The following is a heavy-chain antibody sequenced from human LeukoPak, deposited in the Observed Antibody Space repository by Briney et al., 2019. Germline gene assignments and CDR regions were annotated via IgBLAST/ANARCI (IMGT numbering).Heavy chain of an antibody. V-gene: IGHV3-66*04. CDR2: IYSGGST. CDR3: ARHGRYYYDSSGYYVDY. CDR1: GFTVSSNY. D-gene: IGHD3-22*01. Sequence: GGSLRLSCAASGFTVSSNYMSWVRQAPGKGLEWVSVIYSGGSTYYADSVKGRFAISRDNSKNTLYLQMNSLRAEDTAVYYCARHGRYYYDSSGYYVDYWGQGTLVTVSS. J-gene: IGHJ4*02.